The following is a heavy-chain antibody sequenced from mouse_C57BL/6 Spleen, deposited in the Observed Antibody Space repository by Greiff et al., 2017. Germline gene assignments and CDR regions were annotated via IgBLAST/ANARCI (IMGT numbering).Heavy chain of an antibody. V-gene: IGHV1-50*01. CDR2: IDPSDSYT. Sequence: VKLQQPGAELVKPGASVKLSCKASGYTFTSYWMQWVKQRPGQGLEWIGEIDPSDSYTNYNQKFKGKATLTVDTSSSPAYMQLSSLTSEDSAVYYCARRSTTVSHFDYWGQGTTLTVSS. J-gene: IGHJ2*01. D-gene: IGHD1-1*01. CDR1: GYTFTSYW. CDR3: ARRSTTVSHFDY.